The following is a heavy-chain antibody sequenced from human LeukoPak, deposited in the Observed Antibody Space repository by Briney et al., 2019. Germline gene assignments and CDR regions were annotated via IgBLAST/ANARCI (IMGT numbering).Heavy chain of an antibody. Sequence: GGSLRLSCVASGFRFSDYWMRWVRQARGKGPEWVANIKEDGSERYYVGSVKGRFTISRDNDKKSLYLEMNSLGAEDTVLYYCVGQYSSGPPFDKGGQGTGLTVFS. CDR1: GFRFSDYW. CDR3: VGQYSSGPPFDK. CDR2: IKEDGSER. V-gene: IGHV3-7*01. J-gene: IGHJ4*02. D-gene: IGHD6-19*01.